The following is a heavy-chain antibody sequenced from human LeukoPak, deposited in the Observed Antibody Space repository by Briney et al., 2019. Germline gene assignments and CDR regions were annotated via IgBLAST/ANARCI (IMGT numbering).Heavy chain of an antibody. D-gene: IGHD2-21*01. CDR1: GYTFTSYG. CDR3: VRGSYYDY. V-gene: IGHV1-18*01. J-gene: IGHJ4*02. Sequence: ASVKVSCKASGYTFTSYGISWVRQAPGQGLEWMGWISNGNTDYAQKFQGRVTMTTDTSTSTAYMELRSLRSDDTALYYCVRGSYYDYWGQGTLVTVSS. CDR2: ISNGNT.